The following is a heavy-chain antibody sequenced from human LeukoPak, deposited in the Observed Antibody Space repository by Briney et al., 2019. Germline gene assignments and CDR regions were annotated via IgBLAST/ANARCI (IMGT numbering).Heavy chain of an antibody. V-gene: IGHV1-2*02. CDR3: ARARALVVVVITRPHAFDI. CDR1: GYTFTGYY. D-gene: IGHD3-22*01. CDR2: INPNSGGT. Sequence: GASVKVSCKASGYTFTGYYMHWVRQAPGQGLEWMGWINPNSGGTNYAQKFQGRVTMTRDTSISTAYTELSRLRSDDTAVYYCARARALVVVVITRPHAFDIWGQGTMVTVSS. J-gene: IGHJ3*02.